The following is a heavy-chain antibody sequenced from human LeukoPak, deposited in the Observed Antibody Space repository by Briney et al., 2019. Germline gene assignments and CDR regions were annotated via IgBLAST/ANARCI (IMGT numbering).Heavy chain of an antibody. D-gene: IGHD2-15*01. CDR1: GYTFTSYG. V-gene: IGHV1-18*01. J-gene: IGHJ6*02. CDR2: ISAYNGNT. Sequence: ASVKVSCKASGYTFTSYGISWVRQAPGQGLEWMGWISAYNGNTNYAQKLQGRVTMTTDTSTSTAYMELRSPRSDDTAVYYCARELAASSWYGMDVWGQGTTVTVSS. CDR3: ARELAASSWYGMDV.